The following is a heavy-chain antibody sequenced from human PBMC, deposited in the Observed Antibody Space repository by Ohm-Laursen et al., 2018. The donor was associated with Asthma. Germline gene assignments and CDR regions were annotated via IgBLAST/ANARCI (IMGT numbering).Heavy chain of an antibody. J-gene: IGHJ4*02. D-gene: IGHD1-26*01. Sequence: TLSLTWAASGDSFGAYYFSWIRQLPGQGLEWIGEITHAGYANYNASLESRVTISVDTSKEQFSLIVNSVTHADTAVYFCVASRQSAWGWDLWGQGTLVTVSS. V-gene: IGHV4-34*08. CDR2: ITHAGYA. CDR3: VASRQSAWGWDL. CDR1: GDSFGAYY.